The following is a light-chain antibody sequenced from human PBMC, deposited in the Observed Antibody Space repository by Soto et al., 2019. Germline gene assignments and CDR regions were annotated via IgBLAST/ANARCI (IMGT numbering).Light chain of an antibody. CDR2: RAS. J-gene: IGKJ1*01. Sequence: EILMRPSPSTLSVSAGESATLSCGASQIVSGNVAWCPQQPGQAPRLLIYRASTRATGIPARFSGSGSGTEFTLTISSLQSEDFAVYYCQQYNNWPGTFGQGTKVDIK. CDR3: QQYNNWPGT. CDR1: QIVSGN. V-gene: IGKV3-15*01.